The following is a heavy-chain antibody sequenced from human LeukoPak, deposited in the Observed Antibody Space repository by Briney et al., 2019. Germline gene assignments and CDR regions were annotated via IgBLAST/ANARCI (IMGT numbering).Heavy chain of an antibody. D-gene: IGHD6-19*01. J-gene: IGHJ5*02. CDR2: INHGGST. CDR3: ARAQWLVRWFDP. CDR1: GGSFSGYY. V-gene: IGHV4-34*01. Sequence: SETLSLTCAVYGGSFSGYYWSWIRQPPGKGLEWIGEINHGGSTNYNPALKSRVTISVDTSKNQFSLKLSSVTAADTAVYYCARAQWLVRWFDPWGQGTLVTVSS.